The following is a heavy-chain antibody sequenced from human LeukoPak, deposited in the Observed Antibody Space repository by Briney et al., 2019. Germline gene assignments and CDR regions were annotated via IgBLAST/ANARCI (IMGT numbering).Heavy chain of an antibody. J-gene: IGHJ4*02. Sequence: ASVKVSCKASGYTFTSYGISWVRQAPGQGLEWMGWISAYNGNTNYAQKPQGRVTMTTDTSTSTAYMELRSLRSDDTAVYYCAIQPFSSSWPGFDYWGQGTLVTVSS. D-gene: IGHD6-13*01. V-gene: IGHV1-18*04. CDR3: AIQPFSSSWPGFDY. CDR2: ISAYNGNT. CDR1: GYTFTSYG.